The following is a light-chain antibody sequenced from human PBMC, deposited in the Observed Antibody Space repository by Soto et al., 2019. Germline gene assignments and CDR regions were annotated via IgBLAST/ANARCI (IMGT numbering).Light chain of an antibody. CDR2: DAS. V-gene: IGKV3-11*01. Sequence: EIVLTQSPASLSLSPGERATLSCRASQSVPRNLAGYQQRPGQAPRLLIYDASSGATGIPDRFSGSGSGTDFILTISSLQPDDFAVYYGQQSSNWSPENTFVQGTRLEIK. CDR3: QQSSNWSPENT. CDR1: QSVPRN. J-gene: IGKJ5*01.